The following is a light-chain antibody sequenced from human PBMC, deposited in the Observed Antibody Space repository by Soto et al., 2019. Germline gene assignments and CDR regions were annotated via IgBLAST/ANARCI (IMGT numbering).Light chain of an antibody. CDR2: WAS. CDR3: KQYYATPPYT. J-gene: IGKJ2*01. V-gene: IGKV4-1*01. CDR1: QSVLYSSNNKNY. Sequence: DIVMTQSPDSLAVSLGERATINCKSSQSVLYSSNNKNYLAWYQQKPGQPPKLLIYWASTRESGVPDRFSGSGSGKDFTLTISSLQAEDVAVYYCKQYYATPPYTFGQGTKVRSN.